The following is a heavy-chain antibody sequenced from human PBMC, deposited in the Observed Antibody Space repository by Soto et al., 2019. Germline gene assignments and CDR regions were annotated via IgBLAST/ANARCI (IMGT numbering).Heavy chain of an antibody. D-gene: IGHD6-13*01. V-gene: IGHV1-8*01. CDR3: ARDEQQLGSYYYYGMDV. Sequence: GASVKVSCKASGYTFTSYDINWVRQATGQGLEWMGWMNPNSGNTGYAQKFQGRVTMTRNTSISTAYMELSSLGSEDTAVYYCARDEQQLGSYYYYGMDVWGQGTTVTVSS. CDR2: MNPNSGNT. CDR1: GYTFTSYD. J-gene: IGHJ6*02.